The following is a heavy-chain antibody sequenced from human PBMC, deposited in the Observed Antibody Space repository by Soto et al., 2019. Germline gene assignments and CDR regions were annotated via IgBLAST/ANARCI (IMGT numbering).Heavy chain of an antibody. J-gene: IGHJ4*02. CDR1: GGSISSYY. V-gene: IGHV4-59*08. Sequence: PSETLSLTCTVSGGSISSYYWSWIRQPPGKGLEWIGYIYYSGSTNYNPSLKSRVTISVDTSKNQFSLKLSSVTAADTAVYYCAKPSSGWYWYFDYWGQGTLVTVSS. CDR2: IYYSGST. CDR3: AKPSSGWYWYFDY. D-gene: IGHD6-19*01.